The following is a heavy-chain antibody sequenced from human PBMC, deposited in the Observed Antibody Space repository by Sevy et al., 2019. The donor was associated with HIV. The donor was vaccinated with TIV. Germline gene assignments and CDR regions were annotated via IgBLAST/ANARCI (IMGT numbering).Heavy chain of an antibody. J-gene: IGHJ6*02. Sequence: GGSLRLSCAASGFSFSIYWMSWVRQAPGKGLEWVSSISGSGGTTYYADSVEGRFTISRDKSKNTLYLQMHSLRAEDTAVYYCAKVLARGVAVAGSAWGMDVWGQGTTVTVS. CDR3: AKVLARGVAVAGSAWGMDV. CDR2: ISGSGGTT. D-gene: IGHD6-19*01. CDR1: GFSFSIYW. V-gene: IGHV3-23*01.